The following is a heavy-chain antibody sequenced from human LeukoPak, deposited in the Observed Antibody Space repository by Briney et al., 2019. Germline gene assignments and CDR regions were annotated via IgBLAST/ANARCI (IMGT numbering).Heavy chain of an antibody. Sequence: GESLKISCKGSGYSFTNYWIGWARQLPGKGLEWMGIIYPGDSDTSYSPSFQGQVTISADKSISTAYLQWSSLKASDTAMYYCARLPGSYYSSIPLYYFDYWGQGTLVTVSS. CDR2: IYPGDSDT. CDR1: GYSFTNYW. J-gene: IGHJ4*02. CDR3: ARLPGSYYSSIPLYYFDY. D-gene: IGHD3-10*01. V-gene: IGHV5-51*01.